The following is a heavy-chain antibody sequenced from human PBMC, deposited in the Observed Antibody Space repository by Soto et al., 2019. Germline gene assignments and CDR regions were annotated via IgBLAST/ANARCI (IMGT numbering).Heavy chain of an antibody. CDR3: ARGIEGWYQGRYYYGMDV. D-gene: IGHD6-19*01. CDR2: IYYSGST. Sequence: QVQLQESGPGLVKPSETLSLTCTVSGGSVSSGSYYWSWIRQPPGKGLEWIGYIYYSGSTNYNPSRRGRAPRSVDTSKNQFSLKLSSVTAADTAVYYCARGIEGWYQGRYYYGMDVWGQGTTVTVSS. CDR1: GGSVSSGSYY. V-gene: IGHV4-61*01. J-gene: IGHJ6*02.